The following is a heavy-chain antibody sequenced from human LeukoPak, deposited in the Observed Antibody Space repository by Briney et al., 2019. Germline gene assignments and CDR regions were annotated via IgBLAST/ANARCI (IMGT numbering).Heavy chain of an antibody. CDR2: IYPSGST. CDR3: ARQHIDGAERPIDY. D-gene: IGHD3-10*01. CDR1: TGSLCGDS. J-gene: IGHJ4*01. V-gene: IGHV4-4*09. Sequence: SGSLSLTCTLSTGSLCGDSWGWIPATPGEGLGWFWYIYPSGSTQFKPCLKSRVTISVDTSKNKFSLKMCSLSAADTAVYYSARQHIDGAERPIDYWGQEPWSPSPQ.